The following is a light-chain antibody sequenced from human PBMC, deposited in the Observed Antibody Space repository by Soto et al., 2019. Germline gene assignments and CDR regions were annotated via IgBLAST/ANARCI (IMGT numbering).Light chain of an antibody. CDR3: QVWDSSSDHVA. Sequence: SYELTQPPSVSVAPGKTATITCGGNIGGESVHWYQQKPGQAPVLVIYYDRDRPSGIPERFSGSNSGNTATLTISRVEAGDEADYYCQVWDSSSDHVAFGGGTKLTVL. J-gene: IGLJ3*02. V-gene: IGLV3-21*04. CDR2: YDR. CDR1: IGGES.